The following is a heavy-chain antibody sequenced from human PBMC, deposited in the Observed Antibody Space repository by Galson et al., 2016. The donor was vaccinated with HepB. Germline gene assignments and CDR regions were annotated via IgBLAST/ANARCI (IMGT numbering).Heavy chain of an antibody. CDR2: SWFDGKKE. D-gene: IGHD6-19*01. CDR1: GFPFSYYD. CDR3: ARAKDKQWLGYYYFGMDV. Sequence: SLRLSCAASGFPFSYYDTHWVRQAPGKGLEWVAVSWFDGKKEYYAESVKGRFIISRDNSKNTHFLQMSSLRVEDTATYFCARAKDKQWLGYYYFGMDVWGKGTAVTVSS. V-gene: IGHV3-33*04. J-gene: IGHJ6*04.